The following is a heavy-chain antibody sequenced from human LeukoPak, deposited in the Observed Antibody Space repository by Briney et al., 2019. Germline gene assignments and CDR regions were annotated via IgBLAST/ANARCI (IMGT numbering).Heavy chain of an antibody. J-gene: IGHJ4*02. D-gene: IGHD1-1*01. Sequence: GGSLRLSCAASGFTFSAYSMNWVRQAPGKGLEWVSAISGSGGSTYYADSVKGRFTISRDNSKNTLYLQMNSLGADDTAVYYCAKGNWRYFDYWGQGTLVTVSS. CDR2: ISGSGGST. V-gene: IGHV3-23*01. CDR3: AKGNWRYFDY. CDR1: GFTFSAYS.